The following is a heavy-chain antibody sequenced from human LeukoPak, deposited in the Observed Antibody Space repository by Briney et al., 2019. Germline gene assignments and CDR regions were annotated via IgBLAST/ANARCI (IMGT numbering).Heavy chain of an antibody. D-gene: IGHD3-10*01. CDR2: ISGGGGTT. Sequence: SGGSLRLSCAASGFTFSSDAMSWVRQAPGKGLEWVSTISGGGGTTYYSDSVKGRFTVSRDNSKNTLFLQMNSLRAEDTAVYYCAKASTFGELNRPFVYWGQGTLVTVSS. CDR1: GFTFSSDA. V-gene: IGHV3-23*01. CDR3: AKASTFGELNRPFVY. J-gene: IGHJ4*02.